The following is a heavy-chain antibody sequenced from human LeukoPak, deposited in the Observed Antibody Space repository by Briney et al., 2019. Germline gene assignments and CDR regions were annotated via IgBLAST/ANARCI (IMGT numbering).Heavy chain of an antibody. CDR3: ARDQYEDAFDI. Sequence: GASVKVSCKTSGYTFINYNINWVRQATGQGLEWMGWINPNSGGTNYAQKFQGRVTMTRDTSISTAYMELSRLRSDDTAVYYCARDQYEDAFDIWGQGTMVTVSS. CDR1: GYTFINYN. V-gene: IGHV1-2*02. J-gene: IGHJ3*02. D-gene: IGHD2-8*01. CDR2: INPNSGGT.